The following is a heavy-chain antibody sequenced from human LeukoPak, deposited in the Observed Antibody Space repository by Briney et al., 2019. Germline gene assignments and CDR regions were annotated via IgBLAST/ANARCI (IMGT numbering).Heavy chain of an antibody. CDR3: ARDLGYCSGGTCLYYFDY. CDR1: GFTVQRNS. V-gene: IGHV3-53*01. Sequence: GGSLRLSCAASGFTVQRNSITWVRQAPGQGLECVSVSYGGGTTYYADSVKGRFTISRDNSKNTLYLQMNSLRAEDTAVYYCARDLGYCSGGTCLYYFDYWGQGTLVTVSS. D-gene: IGHD2-15*01. J-gene: IGHJ4*02. CDR2: SYGGGTT.